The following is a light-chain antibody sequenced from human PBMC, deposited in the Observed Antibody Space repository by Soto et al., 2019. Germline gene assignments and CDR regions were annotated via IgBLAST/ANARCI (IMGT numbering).Light chain of an antibody. J-gene: IGKJ2*01. CDR1: QSVSSN. Sequence: EIVMTQSPATLSVSPGERATLSCRASQSVSSNLAWYQQKPGQAPRLLIYGASTRATGIPARFIGSGSGTEFTLTISSLQSADFAVYYCQQYNNWPPYTFGQGTKLEIK. CDR3: QQYNNWPPYT. V-gene: IGKV3-15*01. CDR2: GAS.